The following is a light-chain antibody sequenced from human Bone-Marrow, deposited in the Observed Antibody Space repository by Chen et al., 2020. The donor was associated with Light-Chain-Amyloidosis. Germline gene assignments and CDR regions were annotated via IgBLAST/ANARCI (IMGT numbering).Light chain of an antibody. Sequence: QSALTQPASASGSPGQSITISCTGTSTDDGGDNYVSWYQQHPVKAPKLMIYEVTNRPSWVPGRFSGSKSDSTASLSVSELQAEDEADYFCSSYTVTNTLVFGSGTRVTVL. V-gene: IGLV2-14*01. CDR3: SSYTVTNTLV. CDR1: STDDGGDNY. J-gene: IGLJ1*01. CDR2: EVT.